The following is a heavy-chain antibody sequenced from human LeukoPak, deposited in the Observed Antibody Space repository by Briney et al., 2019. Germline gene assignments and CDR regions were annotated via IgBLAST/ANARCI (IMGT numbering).Heavy chain of an antibody. CDR3: AKDRFRAAAH. D-gene: IGHD6-13*01. CDR2: IRYDGSNK. Sequence: PAGGSLRLSCAASGFTFSNYDMHWVRQAPGKGLEWVAFIRYDGSNKYYADSVKGRFTISKDNSKNTLYLQMNSLRAEDTAVYYCAKDRFRAAAHWGQGTLVTVSS. J-gene: IGHJ4*02. V-gene: IGHV3-30*02. CDR1: GFTFSNYD.